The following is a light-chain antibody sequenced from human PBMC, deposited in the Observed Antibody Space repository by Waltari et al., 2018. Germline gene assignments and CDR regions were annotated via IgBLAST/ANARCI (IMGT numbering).Light chain of an antibody. V-gene: IGLV2-11*01. J-gene: IGLJ2*01. CDR1: TSDVGAYNY. CDR2: DVS. CDR3: CSYAGEYIWV. Sequence: QSALTQPPSVSGSPGQSVTISCTGTTSDVGAYNYVSWYQQHPGKAPKMMISDVSQRPSGVPDRFSGSKSASTASLTISGLQAEDEADYYCCSYAGEYIWVFGGGTKLTVL.